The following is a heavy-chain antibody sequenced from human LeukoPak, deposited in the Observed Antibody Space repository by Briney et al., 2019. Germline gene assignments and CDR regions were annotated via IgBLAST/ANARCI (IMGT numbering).Heavy chain of an antibody. J-gene: IGHJ4*02. CDR3: ALYCTDGVCPMRYFDF. V-gene: IGHV3-33*05. CDR1: GFTLSSFG. D-gene: IGHD2-8*01. CDR2: ISYDGSNK. Sequence: PGGSLRLSCAASGFTLSSFGMHWVRQAPGKGLEWVAVISYDGSNKYYTDSVKGRFTISRDNSKSTLYLQMNSLRAEDTAVYFCALYCTDGVCPMRYFDFWGQGTLVTVSS.